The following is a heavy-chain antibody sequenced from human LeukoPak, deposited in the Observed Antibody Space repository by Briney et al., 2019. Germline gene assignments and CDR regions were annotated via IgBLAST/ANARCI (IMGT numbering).Heavy chain of an antibody. D-gene: IGHD3-10*01. J-gene: IGHJ4*02. CDR2: ISGSGVDT. V-gene: IGHV3-23*01. CDR3: ASGTYRLGDY. Sequence: GGSQRLSCAASGFSFSTYAMSWVRQAPGKGLEWVSGISGSGVDTHYADSVKGRFRISRDNSKNTLYLQLNSLRAEDTAVYYWASGTYRLGDYWGLGTLVTVSS. CDR1: GFSFSTYA.